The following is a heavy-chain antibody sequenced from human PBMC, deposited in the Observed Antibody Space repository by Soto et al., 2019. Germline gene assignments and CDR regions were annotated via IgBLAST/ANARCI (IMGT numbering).Heavy chain of an antibody. D-gene: IGHD4-17*01. CDR1: GGSVRSGDYY. V-gene: IGHV4-30-4*01. CDR3: ARDLKMVTTSYYHYFLDV. J-gene: IGHJ6*02. CDR2: IYYTGTT. Sequence: SETLSLTCTVSGGSVRSGDYYWSWIRQPPXKGLEWIGHIYYTGTTYYSPSLKSRVTISLDTSKNQISLKLSSVTAADTAVYYCARDLKMVTTSYYHYFLDVWGQGATVTVSS.